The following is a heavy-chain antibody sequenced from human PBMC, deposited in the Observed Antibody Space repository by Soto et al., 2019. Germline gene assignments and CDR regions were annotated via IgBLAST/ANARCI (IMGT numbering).Heavy chain of an antibody. CDR3: ARDLLQYYVILTGRGGYYYYGMDV. J-gene: IGHJ6*02. D-gene: IGHD3-9*01. Sequence: ASVKVSCKASGYTFTSYAMHWVRQAPGQRLEWMGWINAGNGNTKYSQKFQGRVTITRDTSASTAYMELSSLRSEDTAVYYCARDLLQYYVILTGRGGYYYYGMDVWGQGTTVTVSS. CDR2: INAGNGNT. CDR1: GYTFTSYA. V-gene: IGHV1-3*01.